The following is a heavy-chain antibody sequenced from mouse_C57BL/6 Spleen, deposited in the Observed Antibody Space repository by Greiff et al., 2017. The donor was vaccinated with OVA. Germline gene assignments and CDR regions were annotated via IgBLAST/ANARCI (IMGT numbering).Heavy chain of an antibody. V-gene: IGHV2-3*01. CDR3: AKPAPSYDGYYEGWYFDV. D-gene: IGHD2-3*01. CDR2: IWGDGST. J-gene: IGHJ1*03. CDR1: GFSLTSYG. Sequence: QVQLKESGPGLVAPSQSLSITCTVSGFSLTSYGVSWVRQPPGQGLEWLGVIWGDGSTNYHSALISKLSISKDNSKSQVFVKLNSLQTDDTATYYCAKPAPSYDGYYEGWYFDVWGTGTTVTVSS.